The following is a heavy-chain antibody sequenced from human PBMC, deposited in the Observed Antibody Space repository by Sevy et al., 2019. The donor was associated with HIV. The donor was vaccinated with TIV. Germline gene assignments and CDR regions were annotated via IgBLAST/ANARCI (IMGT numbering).Heavy chain of an antibody. Sequence: GGSLRLSCAASGLAFSSYAMHWARQTPDKGLEWVAVISYDGSNQAYADSVKGRFTISKDNSKNTLYLQMNSLRVEDTAVYYCARFPPERAFDIWGQGTMVTVSS. CDR1: GLAFSSYA. J-gene: IGHJ3*02. CDR3: ARFPPERAFDI. V-gene: IGHV3-30*04. CDR2: ISYDGSNQ.